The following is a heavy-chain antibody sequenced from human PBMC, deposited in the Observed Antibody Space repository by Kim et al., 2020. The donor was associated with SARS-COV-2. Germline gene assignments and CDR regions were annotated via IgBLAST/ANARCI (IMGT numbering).Heavy chain of an antibody. J-gene: IGHJ6*02. V-gene: IGHV3-30*01. CDR2: ISYDGSNK. Sequence: EWVAVISYDGSNKYYADSVKGRFTISRDNSKNTLYLQMNSLRAEDTAVYYCARDRGIQLWFNYYYGMDVWGQGTTVTVSS. D-gene: IGHD5-18*01. CDR3: ARDRGIQLWFNYYYGMDV.